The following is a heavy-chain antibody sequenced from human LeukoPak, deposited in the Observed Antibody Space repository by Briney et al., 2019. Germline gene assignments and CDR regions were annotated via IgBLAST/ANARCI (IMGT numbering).Heavy chain of an antibody. Sequence: GGSLRLSCAASGFTFSSYAMHWVRQAPGKGVEGVGIMSYDGSNKYYADSVKGRFTISRYNSKNTLYLQMNSLRAEDTAVYYCARDYGSSGCLVHVWGKGTTVTVSS. V-gene: IGHV3-30*04. CDR1: GFTFSSYA. J-gene: IGHJ6*04. CDR2: MSYDGSNK. CDR3: ARDYGSSGCLVHV. D-gene: IGHD6-19*01.